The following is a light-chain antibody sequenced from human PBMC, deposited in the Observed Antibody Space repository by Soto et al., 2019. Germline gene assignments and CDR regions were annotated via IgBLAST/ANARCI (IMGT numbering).Light chain of an antibody. Sequence: DIQMTQSPSSLSASVGDRDTITCRASQSINIYLNWYQQKPGRAPKLVINAASRLQSGVPSRFSGSGSGTDFTLSISTLQPEDLATYYCQQSYSTPHTFGQGTNLEIK. CDR1: QSINIY. CDR3: QQSYSTPHT. J-gene: IGKJ2*01. V-gene: IGKV1-39*01. CDR2: AAS.